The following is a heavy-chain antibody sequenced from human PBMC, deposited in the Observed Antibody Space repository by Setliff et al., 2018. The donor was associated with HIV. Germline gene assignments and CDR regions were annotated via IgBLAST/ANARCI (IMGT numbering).Heavy chain of an antibody. CDR3: ASGKGVRGVIIRGGLDV. J-gene: IGHJ6*04. V-gene: IGHV1-8*01. Sequence: GASVKVSCKTSGHPFSNYDIIWVRRATGQGLEGMGWMNPNSGATGYAQKFKDRFIMTRDTSISTAYMELSSLTSEDTAVYYCASGKGVRGVIIRGGLDVWGKGTTVTVSS. D-gene: IGHD3-10*01. CDR1: GHPFSNYD. CDR2: MNPNSGAT.